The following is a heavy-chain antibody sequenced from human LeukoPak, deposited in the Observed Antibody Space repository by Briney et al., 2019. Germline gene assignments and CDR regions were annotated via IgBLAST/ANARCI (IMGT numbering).Heavy chain of an antibody. CDR3: ARVLSSGSYYFDY. D-gene: IGHD1-26*01. J-gene: IGHJ4*02. Sequence: GRSLRLSCAASGFTFSDYYMSWIRQAPGKGLEWVSYISSSSSYTNYADSVKGRFTISRDNAKNSLYLQMNSLRAEDTAVYYCARVLSSGSYYFDYWGQGTLVTVSS. CDR1: GFTFSDYY. CDR2: ISSSSSYT. V-gene: IGHV3-11*05.